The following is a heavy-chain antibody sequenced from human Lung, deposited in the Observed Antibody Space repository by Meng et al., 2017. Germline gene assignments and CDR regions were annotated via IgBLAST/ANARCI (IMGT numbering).Heavy chain of an antibody. V-gene: IGHV4-34*01. CDR1: GGSFSANH. D-gene: IGHD4-11*01. CDR3: ARGPTTMAHDFDY. J-gene: IGHJ4*02. Sequence: QVHKWGAELLQPSETLSLTCAVSGGSFSANHWSWIRQTPGQGLEWIAEINHSGSVNYNPSLKSRVSLSVDTSKNQFSLKLTSVTAADSTVYYCARGPTTMAHDFDYWGQGTLVTVSS. CDR2: INHSGSV.